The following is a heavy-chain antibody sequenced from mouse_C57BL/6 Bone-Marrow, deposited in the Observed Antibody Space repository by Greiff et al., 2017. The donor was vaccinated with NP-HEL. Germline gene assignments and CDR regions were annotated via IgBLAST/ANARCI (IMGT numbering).Heavy chain of an antibody. V-gene: IGHV1-76*01. Sequence: VQLQQSGAELVRPGASVKLSCEASGYTFTDYYINWVKQRPGQGLEWIARIYPGSGNTYYNEKFKGKATLTAEKSSSTAYMQLSSLTSEDSAVYFCARRQVYYGNPYWYFDVWGTGTTVTVSS. J-gene: IGHJ1*03. D-gene: IGHD2-1*01. CDR1: GYTFTDYY. CDR2: IYPGSGNT. CDR3: ARRQVYYGNPYWYFDV.